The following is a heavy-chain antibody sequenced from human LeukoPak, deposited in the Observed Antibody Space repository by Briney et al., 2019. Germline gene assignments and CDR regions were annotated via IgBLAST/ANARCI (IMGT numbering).Heavy chain of an antibody. D-gene: IGHD4-17*01. CDR3: ARLNFGDDH. CDR2: IYGSTSA. Sequence: PGGSLRLSCAASGFTVSSKYINWVRQAPGKGLEWVSLIYGSTSADYADSVKGRFTISRDNSMNTVYLQMNSLRAEDTAIYYCARLNFGDDHWGQGTLVAVSS. V-gene: IGHV3-66*01. J-gene: IGHJ4*02. CDR1: GFTVSSKY.